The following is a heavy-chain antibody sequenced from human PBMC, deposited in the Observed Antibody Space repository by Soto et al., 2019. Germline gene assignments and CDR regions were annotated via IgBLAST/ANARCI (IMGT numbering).Heavy chain of an antibody. V-gene: IGHV3-23*01. CDR1: GFPFNTFA. J-gene: IGHJ4*02. D-gene: IGHD3-16*02. Sequence: EVQLLDSGGGLVQPGGSLRLSCEASGFPFNTFAMSWVRQAPGKGLGWVSGISGSGDRTHYIDSVKGRFTISRDNFKNMVYLQMNSLRADDTAVYYCAKASTYEYVWGSYRYYFNYWGQGTLVTVSS. CDR2: ISGSGDRT. CDR3: AKASTYEYVWGSYRYYFNY.